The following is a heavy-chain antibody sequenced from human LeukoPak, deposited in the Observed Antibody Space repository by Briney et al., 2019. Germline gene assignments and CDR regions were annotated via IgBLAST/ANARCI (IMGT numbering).Heavy chain of an antibody. CDR3: ARDKGYDFWSAYLDAFDI. V-gene: IGHV3-7*01. Sequence: GGSLRLSCAASGFTFSSYAMSWVRQAPGKGLGWVANIKEDGLENFYVDSVRGRFTISRDNAKNSLYLQMNSLRAEDTAVYYCARDKGYDFWSAYLDAFDIWGQGTMVTVSS. D-gene: IGHD3-3*01. J-gene: IGHJ3*02. CDR2: IKEDGLEN. CDR1: GFTFSSYA.